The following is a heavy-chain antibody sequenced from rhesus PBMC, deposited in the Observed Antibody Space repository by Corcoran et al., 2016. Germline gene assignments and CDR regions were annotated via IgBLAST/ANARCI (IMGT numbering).Heavy chain of an antibody. CDR3: ARDWGIAAAGYFDY. Sequence: QVQLQESGPGLVKPSETLSLTCAVSGGSISSSYWSWIRQAPGKGLEWIGYIYGSGRSTNYNPSLKSRVTLAVDTSKNQLSLKLSSVTTADTAVYYCARDWGIAAAGYFDYWGQGVLVTVSS. D-gene: IGHD6-31*01. CDR2: IYGSGRST. V-gene: IGHV4S11*01. CDR1: GGSISSSY. J-gene: IGHJ4*01.